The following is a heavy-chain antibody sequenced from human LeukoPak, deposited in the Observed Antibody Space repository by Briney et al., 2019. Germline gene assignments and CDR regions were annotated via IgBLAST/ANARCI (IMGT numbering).Heavy chain of an antibody. CDR1: GYSFTSYW. D-gene: IGHD5/OR15-5a*01. Sequence: GESLKISCKGSGYSFTSYWIGWVRQMPGKGLVWMGIIYPGDSDTRYSPSFQGQVTISADKSISTAYLQWSSLKASDTATYYCARCLSQNNWFDPGAREPWSPSPQ. CDR2: IYPGDSDT. J-gene: IGHJ5*02. CDR3: ARCLSQNNWFDP. V-gene: IGHV5-51*01.